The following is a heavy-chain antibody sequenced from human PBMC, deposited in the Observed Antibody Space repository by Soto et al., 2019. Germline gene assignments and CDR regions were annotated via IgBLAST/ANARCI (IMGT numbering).Heavy chain of an antibody. CDR2: ISSDGSNK. V-gene: IGHV3-30*18. CDR1: GLTFSSYG. CDR3: AKHLTYIVLRVYAILPTDYGMDV. J-gene: IGHJ6*02. Sequence: GGSLRLSCAASGLTFSSYGMPWVRQAPGKGLEWEAVISSDGSNKYYADSVKGRFTISRDNSKNTLYLQMNSLRADNTTVYYCAKHLTYIVLRVYAILPTDYGMDVGGQGTPVAASS. D-gene: IGHD2-8*01.